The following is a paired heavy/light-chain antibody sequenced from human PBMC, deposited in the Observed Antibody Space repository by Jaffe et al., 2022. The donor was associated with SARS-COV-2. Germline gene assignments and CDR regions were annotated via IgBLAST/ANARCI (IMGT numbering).Heavy chain of an antibody. D-gene: IGHD2-21*02. Sequence: QVQLQESGPRLVKPSETLSLTCTVSGASITASYWNWFRQPPGRGLESIGYIYYTGDTNYNPSLRGRVTISLDTSKSQLSLRLSSVTAADTAVYYCARGDRAPDPWGQGTMVTVSS. CDR2: IYYTGDT. CDR1: GASITASY. V-gene: IGHV4-59*01. CDR3: ARGDRAPDP. J-gene: IGHJ3*01.
Light chain of an antibody. CDR3: MQGTHWPWA. Sequence: DVVMTQSPLSLPVTLGQPASISCTSSQTLVYSNGNTLLSWFQQRPGQSPRRLIYNVSKRDSGVPDRFSGSGSGTDFTLKISRVEAEDVGVYYCMQGTHWPWAFGQGTKVEIK. V-gene: IGKV2-30*01. J-gene: IGKJ1*01. CDR2: NVS. CDR1: QTLVYSNGNTL.